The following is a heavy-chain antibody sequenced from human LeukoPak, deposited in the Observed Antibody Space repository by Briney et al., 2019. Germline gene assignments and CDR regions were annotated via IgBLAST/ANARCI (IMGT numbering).Heavy chain of an antibody. CDR3: ARDLQAAAGMDY. J-gene: IGHJ4*02. D-gene: IGHD6-13*01. CDR1: GFALSSYG. CDR2: LWFDGGNK. Sequence: GGSLRLSCAASGFALSSYGMQWVRQAPGQGLEWVAALWFDGGNKYYADSVKGRFTISRDNSKISLYLQMNSLRAEDTAVYYCARDLQAAAGMDYWGQGTLVTVSS. V-gene: IGHV3-33*01.